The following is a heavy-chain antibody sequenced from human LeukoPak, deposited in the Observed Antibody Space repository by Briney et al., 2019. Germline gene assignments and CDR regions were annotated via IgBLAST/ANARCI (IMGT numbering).Heavy chain of an antibody. CDR2: ISGSGGST. CDR1: GFTFSSYA. D-gene: IGHD2-15*01. Sequence: GGSLRLSCAASGFTFSSYAMSWVRQAPGKGLEWVSAISGSGGSTYYADSVKGQFTISRDNSKNTLYLQMNSLRAEDTAVYYCAKSASLGYCSDGSCYFDYWGQGTLVTVSS. J-gene: IGHJ4*02. V-gene: IGHV3-23*01. CDR3: AKSASLGYCSDGSCYFDY.